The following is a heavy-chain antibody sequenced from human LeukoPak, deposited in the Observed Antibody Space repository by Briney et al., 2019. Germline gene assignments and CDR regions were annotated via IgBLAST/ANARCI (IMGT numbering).Heavy chain of an antibody. Sequence: ASVKVPCKASGYTFTGYYVHWVRQAPGQGLEWMGWISPNSGGTNYAQKFQGRVTMTRDTSISTAYMELSRLRSDDTAVYYCARDVGYSSGCDYWGQGTLVTVSS. V-gene: IGHV1-2*02. CDR1: GYTFTGYY. CDR3: ARDVGYSSGCDY. J-gene: IGHJ4*02. D-gene: IGHD6-19*01. CDR2: ISPNSGGT.